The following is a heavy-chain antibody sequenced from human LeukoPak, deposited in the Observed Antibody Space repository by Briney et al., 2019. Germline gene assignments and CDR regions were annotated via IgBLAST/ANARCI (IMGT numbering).Heavy chain of an antibody. CDR1: GGSISSSNW. CDR2: IYHSGST. CDR3: ARDGIGSSTPFDY. J-gene: IGHJ4*02. V-gene: IGHV4-4*02. Sequence: PSGTLSLTCAVSGGSISSSNWWSWVRQPPGKGLEWIGEIYHSGSTNYNPSLKSRVTISVDKSKHQFSLKLSCVTAADTAVYYCARDGIGSSTPFDYWGQGTLVTVSS. D-gene: IGHD6-6*01.